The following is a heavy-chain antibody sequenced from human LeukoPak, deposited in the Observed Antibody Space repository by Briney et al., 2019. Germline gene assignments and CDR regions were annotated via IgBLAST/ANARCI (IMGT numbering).Heavy chain of an antibody. CDR1: GGSISSYY. J-gene: IGHJ4*02. D-gene: IGHD3-3*01. Sequence: SETLSLTCTVSGGSISSYYWSWIRQPAGKEMQWIGRIYTSGATNYNPSLKSRVTMSIDTSRKQFTLRLTSVTAADTAVYYCARDQYFDFWSNNATPYYFDYWGQGTLVTVSS. CDR2: IYTSGAT. CDR3: ARDQYFDFWSNNATPYYFDY. V-gene: IGHV4-4*07.